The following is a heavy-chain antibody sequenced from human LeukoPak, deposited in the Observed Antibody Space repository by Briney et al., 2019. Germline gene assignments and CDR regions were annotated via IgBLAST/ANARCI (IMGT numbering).Heavy chain of an antibody. J-gene: IGHJ4*02. Sequence: GGSLRLSCTASGFTFGDYAMSWVRQAPGKGLEWVGFISSKAYGGTTEYAASVKGRFTISRDDSKSIAYLQMNSLKTEDTAVYYCTRGSSRFGVVDYFDYWGQGTLVTVSS. CDR1: GFTFGDYA. CDR3: TRGSSRFGVVDYFDY. CDR2: ISSKAYGGTT. D-gene: IGHD3-3*01. V-gene: IGHV3-49*04.